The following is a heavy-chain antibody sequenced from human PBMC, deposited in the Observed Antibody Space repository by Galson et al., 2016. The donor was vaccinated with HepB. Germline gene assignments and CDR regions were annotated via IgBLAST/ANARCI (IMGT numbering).Heavy chain of an antibody. V-gene: IGHV3-53*01. D-gene: IGHD4-17*01. J-gene: IGHJ4*02. CDR2: IHTGGMT. CDR3: ARLNFGEDS. CDR1: GFTVSSSY. Sequence: SLRLSCAASGFTVSSSYMNWVRQAPGKGLEWVSVIHTGGMTAYAASVKGRFTISRDNSKNTLYLQINSLRAEDTAVYYCARLNFGEDSWGQGTLVTVSS.